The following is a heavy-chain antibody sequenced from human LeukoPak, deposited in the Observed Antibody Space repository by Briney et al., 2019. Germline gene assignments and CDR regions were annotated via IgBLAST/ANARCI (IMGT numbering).Heavy chain of an antibody. V-gene: IGHV1-2*02. Sequence: ASVKVSCKASGYTFTGYYMHWVRQAPGQGLEWMGWINPNSGGTNYAQKFQGRVTMTWDTSISTAYLELSRLRSDDTAVHYCAREGGYTYGFVYWGQGTLVTVSS. CDR1: GYTFTGYY. CDR2: INPNSGGT. D-gene: IGHD5-18*01. J-gene: IGHJ4*02. CDR3: AREGGYTYGFVY.